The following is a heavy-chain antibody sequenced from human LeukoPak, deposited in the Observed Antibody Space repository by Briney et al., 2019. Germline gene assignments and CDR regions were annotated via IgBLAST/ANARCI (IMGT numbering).Heavy chain of an antibody. CDR1: GFTFSSYA. CDR2: ISGSGGST. V-gene: IGHV3-23*01. D-gene: IGHD6-13*01. Sequence: GGSLRLSCAASGFTFSSYAMGWVRQAPGKGLEWVSAISGSGGSTYYADSVKGRFTISRDNSKNTLYLQMNSLRAEDTAVYYCAKDHHISIWDYGMDVWGQGTTVTVSS. J-gene: IGHJ6*02. CDR3: AKDHHISIWDYGMDV.